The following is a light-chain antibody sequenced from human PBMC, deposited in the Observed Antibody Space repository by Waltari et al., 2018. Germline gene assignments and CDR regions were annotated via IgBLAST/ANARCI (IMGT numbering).Light chain of an antibody. CDR2: DVS. CDR1: SSDVGGYNY. V-gene: IGLV2-14*03. J-gene: IGLJ3*02. CDR3: SSYTSSTTLV. Sequence: QSALTQPASVSGSPGQSITISCTGTSSDVGGYNYFSWYQQHPGKVPKLMIFDVSNRPSGVSDRFSGSKSGNTASLTISGLQGEDEADYYCSSYTSSTTLVFGGGTKLTVL.